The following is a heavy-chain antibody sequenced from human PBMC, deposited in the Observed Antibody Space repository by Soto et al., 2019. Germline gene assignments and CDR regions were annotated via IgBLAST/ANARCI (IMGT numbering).Heavy chain of an antibody. CDR3: ARVTPGNNLYYFSGLDF. CDR1: GFSFDTYG. J-gene: IGHJ6*02. V-gene: IGHV3-30-3*01. D-gene: IGHD1-1*01. CDR2: ISYEGSNT. Sequence: PGGSLRLSCVASGFSFDTYGIHWVRQAPGKGLQWVALISYEGSNTYYADSVRGRFTISRDNSKNTLYLQMNTLRPEDTGVYYCARVTPGNNLYYFSGLDFWGQGTSVTVYS.